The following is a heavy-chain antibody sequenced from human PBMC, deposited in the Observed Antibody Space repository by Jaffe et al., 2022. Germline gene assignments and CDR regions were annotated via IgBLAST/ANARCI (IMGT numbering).Heavy chain of an antibody. CDR1: GFTFSSYS. D-gene: IGHD2-2*01. V-gene: IGHV3-21*01. CDR3: ARDPTSSIAFDI. J-gene: IGHJ3*02. Sequence: EVQLVESGGGLVKPGGSLRLSCAASGFTFSSYSMNWVRQAPGKGLEWVSSISSSSSYIYYADSVKGRFTISRDNAKNSLYLQMNSLRAEDTAVYYCARDPTSSIAFDIWGQGTMVTVSS. CDR2: ISSSSSYI.